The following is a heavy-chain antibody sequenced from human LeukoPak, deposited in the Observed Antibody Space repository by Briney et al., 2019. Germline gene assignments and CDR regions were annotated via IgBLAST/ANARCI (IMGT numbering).Heavy chain of an antibody. CDR3: VHNWYFDY. CDR2: ISSNGGDI. V-gene: IGHV3-64D*08. CDR1: GFTFSRHD. Sequence: PGGSLRLSCSVSGFTFSRHDMHWVRQAPGKGLEYVSAISSNGGDIYYADSVKGRFTISRDNSKNTLYLQMSSLRPEDTAVYYCVHNWYFDYWGQGTLVTVSS. J-gene: IGHJ4*02. D-gene: IGHD1-1*01.